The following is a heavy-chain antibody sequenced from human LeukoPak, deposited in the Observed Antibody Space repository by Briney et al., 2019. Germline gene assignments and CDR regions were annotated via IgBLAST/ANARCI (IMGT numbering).Heavy chain of an antibody. CDR1: GGTFSSYA. J-gene: IGHJ6*02. CDR3: AREGKDPTSGMDV. D-gene: IGHD1-1*01. V-gene: IGHV1-69*04. CDR2: IIPILGIA. Sequence: GVSVKVSCKASGGTFSSYAISWVRQAPGQGLEWMGRIIPILGIANYAQKFQGRVTITADKSTSTAYMELSSLRSEDTAVYYCAREGKDPTSGMDVWGQGTTVTVSS.